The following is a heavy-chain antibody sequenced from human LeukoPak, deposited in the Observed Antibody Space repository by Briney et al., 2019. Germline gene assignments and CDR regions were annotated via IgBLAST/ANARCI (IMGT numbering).Heavy chain of an antibody. CDR2: IKEDESEE. CDR3: ARDWLAGNPYHAFDL. D-gene: IGHD3-22*01. Sequence: AGGSLRLSCAASGFTFSSYWMSWVRQAPGKGLECVANIKEDESEEYYVDSVKGRFSISRDNAKNSLYLQMNSLRAEDTAVYYCARDWLAGNPYHAFDLWGKGTMVTVSS. J-gene: IGHJ3*01. CDR1: GFTFSSYW. V-gene: IGHV3-7*01.